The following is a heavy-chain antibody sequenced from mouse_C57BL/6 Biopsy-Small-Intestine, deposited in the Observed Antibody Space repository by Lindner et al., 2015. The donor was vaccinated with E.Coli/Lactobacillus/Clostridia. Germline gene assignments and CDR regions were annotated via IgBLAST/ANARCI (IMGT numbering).Heavy chain of an antibody. V-gene: IGHV1S29*02. CDR2: IRIVNGNT. CDR1: GISFSDSA. Sequence: SVKVSCKASGISFSDSAVQWVRQVRGQRLEWMGWIRIVNGNTAYAQNFQGRLTITRDMSTSTTYMDLSNLKSDDSALYYCAAEGHYDVWTGYSKADFWGQGTLVTVSS. D-gene: IGHD1-1*01. CDR3: AAEGHYDVWTGYSKADF. J-gene: IGHJ4*01.